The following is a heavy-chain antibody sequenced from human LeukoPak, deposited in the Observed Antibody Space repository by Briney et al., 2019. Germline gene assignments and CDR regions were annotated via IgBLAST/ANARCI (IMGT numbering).Heavy chain of an antibody. CDR1: GGSFSGYY. CDR2: INHSGST. D-gene: IGHD5-18*01. CDR3: ARDRRIQLWTTGLYYFDY. J-gene: IGHJ4*02. Sequence: SETLSLTCAVYGGSFSGYYWSWIRPPPGKGLEWIGEINHSGSTNYNPSLKSRVTISVDTSKNQFSLKLSSVTAADTAVYYCARDRRIQLWTTGLYYFDYWGQGTLVTVSS. V-gene: IGHV4-34*01.